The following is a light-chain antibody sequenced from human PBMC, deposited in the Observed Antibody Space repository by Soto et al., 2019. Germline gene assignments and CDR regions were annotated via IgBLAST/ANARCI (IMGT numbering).Light chain of an antibody. CDR1: QICSRY. V-gene: IGKV3-20*01. CDR2: DAS. CDR3: KQYSSSWT. J-gene: IGKJ1*01. Sequence: VSTQSPATLTFSPLEIPTLSGSSSQICSRYLAWYQQKPGRAPRLLIYDASSRATGIPGRFSGSGSGTDFTLTISRLEPEDFAVYYCKQYSSSWTFGKGNTGAIK.